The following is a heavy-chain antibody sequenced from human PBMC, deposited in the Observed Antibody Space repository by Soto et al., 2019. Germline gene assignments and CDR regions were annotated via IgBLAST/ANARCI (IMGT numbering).Heavy chain of an antibody. CDR1: GGTFSSYT. Sequence: QVQLVQSGAEVKKPGSSVKGSCKASGGTFSSYTIRWVRHAPGQGLVWMGRIIPILGIANYAQKFQGRVTITADKSTSTAYMELSSLRSEDTAVYYCARDYGSGSYGNCFDPWGQGTLVTVSS. V-gene: IGHV1-69*08. J-gene: IGHJ5*02. CDR3: ARDYGSGSYGNCFDP. CDR2: IIPILGIA. D-gene: IGHD3-10*01.